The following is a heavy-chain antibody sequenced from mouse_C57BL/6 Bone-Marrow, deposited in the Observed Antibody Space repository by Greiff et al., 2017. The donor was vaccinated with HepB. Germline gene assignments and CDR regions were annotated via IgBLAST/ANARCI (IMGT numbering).Heavy chain of an antibody. J-gene: IGHJ4*01. CDR2: IYPGSGNT. D-gene: IGHD1-1*01. CDR3: ARGGLRYAMDY. Sequence: QVQLQQSGAELVRPGASVKLSCKASGYTFTDYYINWVKQRPGQGLEWIARIYPGSGNTYYNEKFKGKATLTAEKSSSTAYMQLSSLTSEDSAVYCCARGGLRYAMDYWGQGTSVTVSS. CDR1: GYTFTDYY. V-gene: IGHV1-76*01.